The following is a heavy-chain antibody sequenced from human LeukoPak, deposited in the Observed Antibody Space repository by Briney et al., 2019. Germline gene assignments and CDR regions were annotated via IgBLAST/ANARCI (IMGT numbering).Heavy chain of an antibody. Sequence: GGSLRLSCAASGFSFSTYTMNWVRQAPGKGLEWVSSISSSTSYIYYADSLKGRFTISRDNAKNSLYLQMNSLRAEDTAVYYCARVGVEYSSSLRWFDPWGQGTLVTVSS. CDR1: GFSFSTYT. CDR2: ISSSTSYI. D-gene: IGHD6-6*01. CDR3: ARVGVEYSSSLRWFDP. V-gene: IGHV3-21*01. J-gene: IGHJ5*02.